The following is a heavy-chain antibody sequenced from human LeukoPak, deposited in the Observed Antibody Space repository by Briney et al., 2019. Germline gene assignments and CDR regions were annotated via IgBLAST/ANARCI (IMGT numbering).Heavy chain of an antibody. Sequence: GHSTISRDNPKNTLYLQMNSLRAEDTAVYYCATGPMDAFDIWGQGTMVTVSS. J-gene: IGHJ3*02. D-gene: IGHD1-14*01. CDR3: ATGPMDAFDI. V-gene: IGHV3-53*03.